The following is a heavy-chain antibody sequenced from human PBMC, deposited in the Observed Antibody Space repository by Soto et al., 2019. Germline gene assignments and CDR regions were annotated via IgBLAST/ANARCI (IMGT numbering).Heavy chain of an antibody. CDR2: MSYTGST. CDR3: ARHKLGSGAFFDY. Sequence: QVQLQESGPGLVKPSETLSLTCTVSGASIRSYYWSWVRQSPGKGLEWIGYMSYTGSTNHNPSLKSQVTMSVDTSKNHFSLKVTSVTAADTAVYYCARHKLGSGAFFDYWGQGTLVIVSS. J-gene: IGHJ4*02. V-gene: IGHV4-59*08. D-gene: IGHD3-10*01. CDR1: GASIRSYY.